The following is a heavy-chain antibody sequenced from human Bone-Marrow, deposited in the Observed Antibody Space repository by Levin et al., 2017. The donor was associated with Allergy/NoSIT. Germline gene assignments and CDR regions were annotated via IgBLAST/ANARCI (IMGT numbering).Heavy chain of an antibody. CDR1: GFNFYLHT. CDR3: ARDPGEIAPTLEPFDL. V-gene: IGHV3-21*01. D-gene: IGHD2-21*01. CDR2: ISFNGAYI. Sequence: GGSLRLSCGASGFNFYLHTMVWVRQAPGKGLEWVSSISFNGAYIYYGDSVKGRFTVSRDNAGNTLSLLMESLTVDDTGMYFCARDPGEIAPTLEPFDLWGQGTLVTVSS. J-gene: IGHJ3*01.